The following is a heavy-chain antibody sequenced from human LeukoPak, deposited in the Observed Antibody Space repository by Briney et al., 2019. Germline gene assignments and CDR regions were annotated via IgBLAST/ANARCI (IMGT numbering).Heavy chain of an antibody. V-gene: IGHV3-48*03. J-gene: IGHJ4*02. Sequence: GGSLRLSCAASGFTFSRYEMNWVRQAPGKGLEWVSYISRSGDTIYFADSVKGRFTISRDNAKNSLYLQMSSLRAEDTAVYYCARDYDFWSGFFDYWGQGTLVTVSS. CDR2: ISRSGDTI. D-gene: IGHD3-3*01. CDR3: ARDYDFWSGFFDY. CDR1: GFTFSRYE.